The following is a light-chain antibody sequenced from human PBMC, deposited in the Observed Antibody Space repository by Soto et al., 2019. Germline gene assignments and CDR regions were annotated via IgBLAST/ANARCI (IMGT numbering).Light chain of an antibody. CDR2: WAS. J-gene: IGKJ1*01. CDR1: QNNKNH. V-gene: IGKV4-1*01. CDR3: QLYYNSWT. Sequence: DIVVTQSPDSLAVSLGERATMNCKSSQNNKNHLAWYQQKAGQPPKLLIDWASTRASGVPDRFSGSGSGTDFTLTISSLQAEDVAVYYCQLYYNSWTFGQGTKVDI.